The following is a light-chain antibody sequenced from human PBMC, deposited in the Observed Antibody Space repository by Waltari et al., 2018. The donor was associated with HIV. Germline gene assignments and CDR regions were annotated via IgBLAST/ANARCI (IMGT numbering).Light chain of an antibody. CDR2: KTS. CDR3: QQYNSHSYT. J-gene: IGKJ2*01. CDR1: QIIDYW. V-gene: IGKV1-5*03. Sequence: DVQMTQSPSTLSASVGDSVSITCRASQIIDYWLAWYQQKPGQPPILLIYKTSYLESGVPTRFSGSGSGADFTLTIDGLQPEDFATYYCQQYNSHSYTFGQGTKLDIK.